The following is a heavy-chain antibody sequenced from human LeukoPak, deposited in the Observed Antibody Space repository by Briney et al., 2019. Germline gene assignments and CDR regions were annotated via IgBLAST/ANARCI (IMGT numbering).Heavy chain of an antibody. D-gene: IGHD3-10*01. CDR3: ARGVFGSGSYYKWNYYYYYMDV. Sequence: SETLSLTCAVYGGSFSGYYWSWIRQPPGKGLEWNGEINHSGSTNYNPSLKSRVTISVDTSKNQFSLKLSSVTAADTAVYYCARGVFGSGSYYKWNYYYYYMDVWGKGTTVTISS. V-gene: IGHV4-34*01. J-gene: IGHJ6*03. CDR2: INHSGST. CDR1: GGSFSGYY.